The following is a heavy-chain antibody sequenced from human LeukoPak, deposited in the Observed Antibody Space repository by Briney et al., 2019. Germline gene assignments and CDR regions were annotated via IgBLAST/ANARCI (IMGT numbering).Heavy chain of an antibody. CDR1: GFTFSTYA. D-gene: IGHD5-18*01. Sequence: GGSLRLSCAASGFTFSTYAMSWVRQVPGRGLEWVSAISGSSDTTYYADSVKGRFTISRDNSKNTLYLQMNSLRAEDTAVYYCANREGGYTYDPFDYWGQGTLVTVSS. J-gene: IGHJ4*02. V-gene: IGHV3-23*01. CDR2: ISGSSDTT. CDR3: ANREGGYTYDPFDY.